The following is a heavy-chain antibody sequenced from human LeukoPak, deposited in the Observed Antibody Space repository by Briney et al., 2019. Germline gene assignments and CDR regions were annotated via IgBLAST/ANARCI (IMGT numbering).Heavy chain of an antibody. CDR2: ISNSGSTI. D-gene: IGHD3-10*01. J-gene: IGHJ4*02. Sequence: PGGSLRLSCAASGFTFSSYEMNWVRQAPGKGLEWVSYISNSGSTIYHTDSVKGRFTISRDNAQNSLYLQMNSLRAEDTAVYYCARDWGGGTHDSWGQGNLVTVSS. CDR1: GFTFSSYE. V-gene: IGHV3-48*03. CDR3: ARDWGGGTHDS.